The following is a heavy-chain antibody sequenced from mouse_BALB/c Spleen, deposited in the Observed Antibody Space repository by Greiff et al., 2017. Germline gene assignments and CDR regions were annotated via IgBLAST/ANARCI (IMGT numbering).Heavy chain of an antibody. D-gene: IGHD1-1*01. V-gene: IGHV5-17*02. CDR1: GFTFSSFG. CDR2: ISSGSSTI. CDR3: ARLGYYGLYAMDY. J-gene: IGHJ4*01. Sequence: EVQVVESGGGLVQPGGSRKLSCAASGFTFSSFGMHWVRQAPEKGLEWVAYISSGSSTIYYADTVKGRFTISRDNPKNTLFLQMTSLRSEDTAMYYCARLGYYGLYAMDYWGQGTSVTVSS.